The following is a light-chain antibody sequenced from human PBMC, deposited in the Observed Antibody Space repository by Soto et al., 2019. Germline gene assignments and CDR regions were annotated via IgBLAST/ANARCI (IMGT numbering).Light chain of an antibody. J-gene: IGKJ1*01. CDR3: QLDYTIPQT. Sequence: VLTRSAAGRSVSPEARVTLYCRASQSVSSNLAWYQQKPGQSPRLLIYGASTRATGIPARFSGSGSGTEFTLTFSILQAEDRTLYYFQLDYTIPQTFD. CDR1: QSVSSN. CDR2: GAS. V-gene: IGKV3-15*01.